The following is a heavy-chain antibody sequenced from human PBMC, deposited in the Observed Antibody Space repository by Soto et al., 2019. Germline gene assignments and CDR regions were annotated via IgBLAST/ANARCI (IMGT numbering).Heavy chain of an antibody. V-gene: IGHV3-33*01. CDR2: IWYDGSYK. D-gene: IGHD5-12*01. Sequence: QVQLVESGGAVVQPGRSLRLSCAVSGFIFSYYGMHWVRQAPGKGLEWVAVIWYDGSYKYYADSVKGRFTISRDNSKNTLYLQMNSLRAEDTAVYYCARDLARDGYDLSGQWGQGTLVTVSS. J-gene: IGHJ4*02. CDR1: GFIFSYYG. CDR3: ARDLARDGYDLSGQ.